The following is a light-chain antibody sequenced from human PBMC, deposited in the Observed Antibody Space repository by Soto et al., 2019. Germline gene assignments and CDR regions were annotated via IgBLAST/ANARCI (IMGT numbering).Light chain of an antibody. Sequence: QSALTQPASVSGSPGQSITISCTGTSSDVGNYNLVSWYQQHPGEAPKLLIYEGSKRPSGVSNRFSGSKFGNTASLTISGLQAEDEVVYYCCSYAGDSTWVFGGGTKVTVL. CDR2: EGS. J-gene: IGLJ3*02. CDR3: CSYAGDSTWV. V-gene: IGLV2-23*01. CDR1: SSDVGNYNL.